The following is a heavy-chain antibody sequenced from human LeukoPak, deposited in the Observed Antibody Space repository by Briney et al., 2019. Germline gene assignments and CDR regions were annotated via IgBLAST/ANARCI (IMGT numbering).Heavy chain of an antibody. CDR2: ITASGITT. CDR1: GFTFSSYA. Sequence: PGGSLRLSCAASGFTFSSYAVNWVRQAPGKGLEWISTITASGITTYYADSVKGRFTISRDNSKNTLYLQMNSLRAEDTAVYYCAKAPYDTSGLSSPNYFDYWGQGTLVTVSS. J-gene: IGHJ4*02. V-gene: IGHV3-23*01. CDR3: AKAPYDTSGLSSPNYFDY. D-gene: IGHD3-22*01.